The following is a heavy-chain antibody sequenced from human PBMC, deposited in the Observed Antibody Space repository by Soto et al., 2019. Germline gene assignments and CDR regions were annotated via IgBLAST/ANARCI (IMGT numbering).Heavy chain of an antibody. CDR3: ARAFRTRSGWPNYYYYGMDV. J-gene: IGHJ6*02. D-gene: IGHD6-19*01. Sequence: QVQLVQSGAEVQKPGSSVKVSCKASGGTFSSYAISWVRQAPGQGLEWMGGIIPIFGTVNYAQKFQGRVTITADESTSTAYMELSSLRSEDTAVYYCARAFRTRSGWPNYYYYGMDVWGQGTTVTVSS. CDR1: GGTFSSYA. V-gene: IGHV1-69*01. CDR2: IIPIFGTV.